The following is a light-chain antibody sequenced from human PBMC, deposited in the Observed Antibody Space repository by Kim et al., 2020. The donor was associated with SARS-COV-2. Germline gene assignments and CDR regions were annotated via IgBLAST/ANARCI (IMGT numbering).Light chain of an antibody. J-gene: IGKJ5*01. Sequence: EIVLTQSPATLSLSPGERATLSCRASPSVSSYLAWYQQTPGQAPRLLFYDASNRATGIPARFSGSGSGTDFTLTISSLEPEDFAVYYCQQRSNWPPTFGQGTRLEIK. CDR3: QQRSNWPPT. V-gene: IGKV3-11*01. CDR1: PSVSSY. CDR2: DAS.